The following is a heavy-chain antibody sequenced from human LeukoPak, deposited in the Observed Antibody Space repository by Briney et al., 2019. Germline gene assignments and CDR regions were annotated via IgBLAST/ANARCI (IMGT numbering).Heavy chain of an antibody. J-gene: IGHJ3*02. CDR1: GFTFSSYA. Sequence: PGGSLRLSCAASGFTFSSYAMSWVRQAPGKGLEWVSGISWNSGSIGYADSVKGRFTISRDNAKNSLYLQMNSLRAEDTALYYCAKDVAAAGTAFDIWGQGTMVTVSS. CDR2: ISWNSGSI. V-gene: IGHV3-9*01. D-gene: IGHD6-13*01. CDR3: AKDVAAAGTAFDI.